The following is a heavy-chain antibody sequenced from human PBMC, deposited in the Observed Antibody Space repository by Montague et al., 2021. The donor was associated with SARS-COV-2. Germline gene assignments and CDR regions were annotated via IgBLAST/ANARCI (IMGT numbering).Heavy chain of an antibody. Sequence: SLRLSCAASGFTFISYAMSWVRQTPGKGLDWVSALSGSGGSLYYADSVKGRFTISRDNSKNTVYLWVNSLRADDTALYYCAKVLGGWFPFPADYWGQGTLVTVSS. CDR3: AKVLGGWFPFPADY. D-gene: IGHD6-19*01. CDR1: GFTFISYA. CDR2: LSGSGGSL. J-gene: IGHJ4*02. V-gene: IGHV3-23*01.